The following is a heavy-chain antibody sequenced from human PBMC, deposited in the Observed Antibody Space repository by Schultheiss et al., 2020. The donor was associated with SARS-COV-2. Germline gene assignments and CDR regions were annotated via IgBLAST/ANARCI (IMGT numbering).Heavy chain of an antibody. D-gene: IGHD2-2*01. CDR3: ASLGVVVPAATGSASWYGGAFDI. CDR1: GYTFTGYY. J-gene: IGHJ3*02. CDR2: INPNSGGT. V-gene: IGHV1-2*04. Sequence: ASVKVSCKASGYTFTGYYMHWVRQAPGQGLEWMGWINPNSGGTNYAQKFQGWVTMTRDTSISTAYMELSRLRSDDTAVYYCASLGVVVPAATGSASWYGGAFDIWGQGTMVTVSS.